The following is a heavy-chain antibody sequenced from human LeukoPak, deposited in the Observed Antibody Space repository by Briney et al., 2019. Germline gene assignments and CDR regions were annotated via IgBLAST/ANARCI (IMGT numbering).Heavy chain of an antibody. CDR3: ARLTHAFDI. CDR2: IYPGDSDT. Sequence: GGSLRLSCAASGFTFSDHYMDWVRQAPGKGLEWMGIIYPGDSDTRYSPSFQGQVTISADKSISTAYLQWSSLKASDTAMYYCARLTHAFDIWGQGTMVTVSS. V-gene: IGHV5-51*01. D-gene: IGHD4-23*01. J-gene: IGHJ3*02. CDR1: GFTFSDHY.